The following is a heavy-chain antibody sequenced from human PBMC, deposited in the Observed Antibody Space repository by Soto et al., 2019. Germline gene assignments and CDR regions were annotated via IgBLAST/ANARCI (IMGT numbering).Heavy chain of an antibody. V-gene: IGHV3-74*01. CDR2: INSDGSST. Sequence: EVQLVESGGGLVQPGGSLRLSCAASGFTFSSYWMHWVRQAPGKGLVWVSRINSDGSSTSYADSVKGRFTISRDNAKNTLYLQMNSLGAEATAVYYCARGRYSSGWYQSFDYWGQGTLVTVSS. CDR1: GFTFSSYW. J-gene: IGHJ4*02. CDR3: ARGRYSSGWYQSFDY. D-gene: IGHD6-19*01.